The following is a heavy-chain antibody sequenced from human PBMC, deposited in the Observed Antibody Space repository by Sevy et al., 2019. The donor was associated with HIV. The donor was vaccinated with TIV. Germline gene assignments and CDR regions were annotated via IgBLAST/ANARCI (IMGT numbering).Heavy chain of an antibody. J-gene: IGHJ4*02. CDR3: ARGYGSGYEGEIDY. D-gene: IGHD3-10*01. V-gene: IGHV3-48*01. CDR2: ISSRSGTI. CDR1: GITLSNYG. Sequence: GGSLRLSCAASGITLSNYGVNWVRQAPGKGLEWVSYISSRSGTIYYADSVKGRFTISRDNAKNSLYLQMNSLRAEDTAVYYCARGYGSGYEGEIDYWGQGTLVTVSS.